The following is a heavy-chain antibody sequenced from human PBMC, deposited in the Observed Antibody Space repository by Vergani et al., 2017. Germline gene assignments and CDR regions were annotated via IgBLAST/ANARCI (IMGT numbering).Heavy chain of an antibody. J-gene: IGHJ5*02. D-gene: IGHD3-22*01. CDR1: GFTFNHYA. V-gene: IGHV3-23*01. CDR2: ISGSGGST. Sequence: EVQLLESGGDLVQPGGSLRLSCAASGFTFNHYAMNWVRHAPGKGLEWVLGISGSGGSTYDAGSVKGRFTISRDSSKNTLYLQMNSLGAGDTAVYYCARINYYGSSGYSLTRWHNWFDPWGQGTLITFSS. CDR3: ARINYYGSSGYSLTRWHNWFDP.